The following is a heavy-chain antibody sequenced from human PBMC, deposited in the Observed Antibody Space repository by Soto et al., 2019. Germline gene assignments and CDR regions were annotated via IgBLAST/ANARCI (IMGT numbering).Heavy chain of an antibody. CDR2: IYPGDSDT. CDR1: GYSFTSYW. J-gene: IGHJ3*02. CDR3: AASVVVVAATERAFDI. Sequence: GESLKISCKGSGYSFTSYWIGWVRQMPGKGLEWMGIIYPGDSDTRYSPSFQGQVTISADKSISTAYLQWSSLKASDTAMYYCAASVVVVAATERAFDIWGQGTVVTVSS. D-gene: IGHD2-15*01. V-gene: IGHV5-51*01.